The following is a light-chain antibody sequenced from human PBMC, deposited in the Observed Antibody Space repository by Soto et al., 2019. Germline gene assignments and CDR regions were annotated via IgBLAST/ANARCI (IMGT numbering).Light chain of an antibody. CDR3: QQDYSTPPT. CDR1: QSVLYSSNNKNY. J-gene: IGKJ1*01. V-gene: IGKV4-1*01. CDR2: WAS. Sequence: DIVMTQSPDSLAVSLGERATINCKSSQSVLYSSNNKNYLAGYQQKPGQPPKLLIYWASTRESGVPDRFSGSGSGTDFTLTISSLQAEDVAVYYCQQDYSTPPTFGQGTKVEIK.